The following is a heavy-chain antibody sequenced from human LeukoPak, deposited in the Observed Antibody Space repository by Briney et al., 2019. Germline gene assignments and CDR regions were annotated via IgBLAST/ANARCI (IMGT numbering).Heavy chain of an antibody. V-gene: IGHV4-39*07. D-gene: IGHD3-3*01. J-gene: IGHJ5*02. CDR1: GGSISSSSYY. Sequence: PSETLSLTCTVSGGSISSSSYYWGWIRQPPGKGLEWIGSIYYSGSTYYNPSLKSRVTISVDTSKNQFSLKLSSVTAADTAVYYCARVTTIFGVVVPWFDPWGQGTLVTVSS. CDR2: IYYSGST. CDR3: ARVTTIFGVVVPWFDP.